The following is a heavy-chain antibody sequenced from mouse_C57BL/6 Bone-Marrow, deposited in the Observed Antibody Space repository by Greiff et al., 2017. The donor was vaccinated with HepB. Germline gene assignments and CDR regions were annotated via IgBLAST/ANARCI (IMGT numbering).Heavy chain of an antibody. CDR3: ARITTVVFPYFDY. CDR1: GYTFTSYW. CDR2: IYPGSGST. V-gene: IGHV1-55*01. D-gene: IGHD1-1*01. J-gene: IGHJ2*01. Sequence: LQQPGAELVKPGASVKMSCKASGYTFTSYWITWVKQRPGQGLEWIGDIYPGSGSTNYNEKFKSKATLTVDTSSSTAYMQLSSLTSEDSAVYYCARITTVVFPYFDYWGQGTTLTVSS.